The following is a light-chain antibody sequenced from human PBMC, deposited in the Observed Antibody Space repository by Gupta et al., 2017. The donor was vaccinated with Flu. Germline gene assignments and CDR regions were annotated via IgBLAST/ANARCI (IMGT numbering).Light chain of an antibody. J-gene: IGKJ1*01. CDR3: QHDQKWSKT. CDR1: QTVSGD. Sequence: IVLTQSPATLSVSPGERATLSCRASQTVSGDLAWYQQKPGQPPRLLIYGASTRAIGVPARFSGSGYGTEFTLTISSLQSEDCAVYYCQHDQKWSKTFGQGTKVEIK. CDR2: GAS. V-gene: IGKV3-15*01.